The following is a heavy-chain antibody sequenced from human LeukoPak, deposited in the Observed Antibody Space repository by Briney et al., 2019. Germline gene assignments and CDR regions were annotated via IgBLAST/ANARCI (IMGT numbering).Heavy chain of an antibody. Sequence: HPGGSLRLSCAASGFTFSSYAMHWVRQAPGKGLEWVAVISYDGRNKYYADSVKGRFTISRDNSKNTLYLQMNSLRAEDTAMYYCARDENSDWCFGYWGQGTLVTVSS. CDR1: GFTFSSYA. V-gene: IGHV3-30*04. J-gene: IGHJ4*02. D-gene: IGHD6-19*01. CDR2: ISYDGRNK. CDR3: ARDENSDWCFGY.